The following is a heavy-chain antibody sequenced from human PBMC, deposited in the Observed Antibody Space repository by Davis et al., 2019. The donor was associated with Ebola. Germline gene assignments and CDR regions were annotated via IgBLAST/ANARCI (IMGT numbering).Heavy chain of an antibody. CDR1: GYTFTSYY. CDR2: INPSGGST. Sequence: ASVKVSCKASGYTFTSYYMHWVRQAPGQGLEWMGIINPSGGSTSYAQKFQGRVTMTRDTSISTAYMELSRLRSDDTAVYYCARASRRGIAAAGTWFDYWGQGTLVTVSS. D-gene: IGHD6-13*01. J-gene: IGHJ4*02. V-gene: IGHV1-46*01. CDR3: ARASRRGIAAAGTWFDY.